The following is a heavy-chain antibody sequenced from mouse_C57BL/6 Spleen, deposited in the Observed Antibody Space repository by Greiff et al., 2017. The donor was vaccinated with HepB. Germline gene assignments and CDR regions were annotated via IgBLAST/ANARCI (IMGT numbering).Heavy chain of an antibody. J-gene: IGHJ3*01. CDR1: GFSLTSYG. V-gene: IGHV2-6*01. Sequence: QVQLKESGPGLVAPSQSLSITCTVSGFSLTSYGVDWVRQSPGKGLEWLGVIWGVGSTNYNSALKSRLSISKDNSKSHVFLNMISLQTDDTAMYYCASAPLGRWFAYWGQGTLVTVSA. CDR2: IWGVGST. CDR3: ASAPLGRWFAY. D-gene: IGHD6-1*01.